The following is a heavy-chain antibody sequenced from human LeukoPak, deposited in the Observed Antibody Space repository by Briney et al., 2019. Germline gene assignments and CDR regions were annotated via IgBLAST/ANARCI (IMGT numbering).Heavy chain of an antibody. J-gene: IGHJ4*02. CDR2: IYYSGST. CDR1: GGSISNYY. Sequence: SETLSLTCTVSGGSISNYYWSWIRQHPGKGLEWIGYIYYSGSTHYNPSLKSRVSISVDTSKNQFSLKLSSVTAADTAVYYCARVGSCSGGSCYYRLFDYWGQGTLVTVSS. V-gene: IGHV4-59*06. CDR3: ARVGSCSGGSCYYRLFDY. D-gene: IGHD2-15*01.